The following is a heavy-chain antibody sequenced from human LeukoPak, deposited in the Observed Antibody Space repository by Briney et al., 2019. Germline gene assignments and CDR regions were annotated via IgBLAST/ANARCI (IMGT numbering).Heavy chain of an antibody. Sequence: PGGSLRLSCAASGFTFSTYWMHWVRQVPGKELVWVSRIEGDGSSTSYADSVKGRFTISRDNAKNTLDLQMNSLRAEDTAVYYCARDPSYTSGYFDDWGQGTPVIVSS. J-gene: IGHJ4*02. CDR1: GFTFSTYW. V-gene: IGHV3-74*01. D-gene: IGHD6-19*01. CDR2: IEGDGSST. CDR3: ARDPSYTSGYFDD.